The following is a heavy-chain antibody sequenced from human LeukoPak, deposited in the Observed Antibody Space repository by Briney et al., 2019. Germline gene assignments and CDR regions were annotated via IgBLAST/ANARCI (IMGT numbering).Heavy chain of an antibody. CDR3: TRGPSCRATCCPDPFDI. Sequence: PGGSLRLSCAASGFALSDHYMDWVRRAPGKGLEWVARVRGKLYSDTTEYAASVQGRFTISRDDSKNSLYLQMNSLKTEDTAVYYCTRGPSCRATCCPDPFDIWGQGTVVTVSS. D-gene: IGHD1-26*01. J-gene: IGHJ3*02. CDR1: GFALSDHY. CDR2: VRGKLYSDTT. V-gene: IGHV3-72*01.